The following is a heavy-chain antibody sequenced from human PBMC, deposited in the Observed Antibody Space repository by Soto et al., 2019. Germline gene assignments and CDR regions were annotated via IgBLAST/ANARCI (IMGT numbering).Heavy chain of an antibody. CDR3: LTGDEFDY. J-gene: IGHJ4*02. V-gene: IGHV3-30*03. D-gene: IGHD7-27*01. CDR2: ISYDGSNK. Sequence: QVQLVESGGGVVQPGRSLRLSCAASGFTFSSYGMHWVRQAPGKGLEWVAVISYDGSNKYYADSVKGRFTISRDNSKNTLYLQMNSRRAEDTAVYYCLTGDEFDYWGQGALVTVSS. CDR1: GFTFSSYG.